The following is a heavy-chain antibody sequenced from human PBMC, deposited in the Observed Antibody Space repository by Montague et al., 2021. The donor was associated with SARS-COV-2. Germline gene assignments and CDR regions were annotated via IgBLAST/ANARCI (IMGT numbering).Heavy chain of an antibody. V-gene: IGHV3-23*03. Sequence: SLRLSCAASGFTFSSYAMSWVRQAPGKGLEWVSVIYSGGSSTYYADSVKGRFTIPRDNSKNTLYLQMNSLRAEDTAVYYCAKVKHVYYDFWSGYRGGYFDYGGQGTRVTGSS. CDR2: IYSGGSST. CDR3: AKVKHVYYDFWSGYRGGYFDY. D-gene: IGHD3-3*01. CDR1: GFTFSSYA. J-gene: IGHJ4*02.